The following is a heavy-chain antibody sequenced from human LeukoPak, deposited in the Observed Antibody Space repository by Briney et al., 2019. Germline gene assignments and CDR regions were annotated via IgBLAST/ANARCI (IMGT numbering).Heavy chain of an antibody. D-gene: IGHD3-22*01. V-gene: IGHV4-59*01. CDR1: GGSISSYY. CDR2: TYYSGST. J-gene: IGHJ5*02. CDR3: ATLRGGYYPRWFDP. Sequence: SETLSLTCTVSGGSISSYYRSWIRQPPGKGLEWIGYTYYSGSTNYNPSLKSRVTISVDTSKNQFSLKLSSVTAADTAVYYCATLRGGYYPRWFDPWGQGTLVTVSS.